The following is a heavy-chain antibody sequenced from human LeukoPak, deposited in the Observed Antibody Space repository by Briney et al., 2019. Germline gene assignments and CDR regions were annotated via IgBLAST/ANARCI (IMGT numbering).Heavy chain of an antibody. Sequence: GGSLRLSCAASGFTFTNYAMAWVRQAPGKGLEWVSSISASAVMTYYADSVKGRFTVSRDNSKNSLYLQMSSLTAADTAVYYCAKDRSIGTYYTFDHWGQGILVTVSS. CDR1: GFTFTNYA. J-gene: IGHJ4*02. V-gene: IGHV3-23*01. CDR2: ISASAVMT. D-gene: IGHD1-26*01. CDR3: AKDRSIGTYYTFDH.